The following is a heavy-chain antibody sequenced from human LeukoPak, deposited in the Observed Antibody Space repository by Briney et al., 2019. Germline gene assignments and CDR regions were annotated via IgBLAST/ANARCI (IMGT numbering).Heavy chain of an antibody. Sequence: GGSLRLSCAASGFTFNSYWMHWVRQAPGKGLVWVSHVNNDDSDRSYADSVKGRFTISRDNAKNTLYLQMNSLRVEDTAVYYCARGNGGLDYWGQGTPVTVSP. CDR2: VNNDDSDR. D-gene: IGHD3-16*01. V-gene: IGHV3-74*01. CDR3: ARGNGGLDY. J-gene: IGHJ4*02. CDR1: GFTFNSYW.